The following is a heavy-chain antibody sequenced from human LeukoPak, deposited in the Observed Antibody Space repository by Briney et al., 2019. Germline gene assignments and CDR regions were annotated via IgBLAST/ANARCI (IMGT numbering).Heavy chain of an antibody. CDR2: MNPNSGNT. D-gene: IGHD6-13*01. J-gene: IGHJ3*02. CDR1: GYSSTSYD. V-gene: IGHV1-8*03. Sequence: ASVKVSCKASGYSSTSYDINWVRQATGQGLEWMGWMNPNSGNTGYAQKFQGRVTITGNTSISTAYMELSSLRSEDTAVYYCARDRLAAASTPDAFDIWGQGTMVTVSS. CDR3: ARDRLAAASTPDAFDI.